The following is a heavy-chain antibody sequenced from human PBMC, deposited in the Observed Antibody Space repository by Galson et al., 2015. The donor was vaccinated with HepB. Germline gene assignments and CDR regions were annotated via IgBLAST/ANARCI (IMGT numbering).Heavy chain of an antibody. Sequence: WVRQAPGKGLEWIGSIYYSGSTYYNPSLKSRVTISVDTSKNQFSLKLSSVTAADTAVYYCARQFIGGYYDSSGYYHEDDYWGQGTLVTVSS. CDR2: IYYSGST. D-gene: IGHD3-22*01. V-gene: IGHV4-39*01. CDR3: ARQFIGGYYDSSGYYHEDDY. J-gene: IGHJ4*02.